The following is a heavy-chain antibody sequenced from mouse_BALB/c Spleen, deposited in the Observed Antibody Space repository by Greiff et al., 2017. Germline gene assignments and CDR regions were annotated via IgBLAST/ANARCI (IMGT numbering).Heavy chain of an antibody. Sequence: EVKLEESGAELVKPGASVKLSCTASGFNIKDTYMHWVKQRPEQGLEWIGRIDPANGNTKYDPKFQAKATITADTSSNTAYLQLSSLTSEDTAVYYCAVYYYGSSWYFDVWGAGTTVTVSS. J-gene: IGHJ1*01. CDR1: GFNIKDTY. CDR3: AVYYYGSSWYFDV. D-gene: IGHD1-1*01. CDR2: IDPANGNT. V-gene: IGHV14-3*02.